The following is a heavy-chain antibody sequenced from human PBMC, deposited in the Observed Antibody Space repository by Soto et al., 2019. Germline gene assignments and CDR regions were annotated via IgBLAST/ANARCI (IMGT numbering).Heavy chain of an antibody. V-gene: IGHV4-39*01. CDR2: IYYSGST. Sequence: SETLSLTCTVSGGSISSSSYYWGWIRQPPGKGLEWIGSIYYSGSTYYNPSLKSRVTISVDTSKNQFSLKLSSVTAADTAVYYCARLYYDSSGYYWYFALWGRGTLVTVSS. CDR3: ARLYYDSSGYYWYFAL. D-gene: IGHD3-22*01. CDR1: GGSISSSSYY. J-gene: IGHJ2*01.